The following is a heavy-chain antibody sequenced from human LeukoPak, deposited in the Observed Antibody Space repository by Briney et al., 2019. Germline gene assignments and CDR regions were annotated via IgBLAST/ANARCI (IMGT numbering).Heavy chain of an antibody. CDR2: MNPNSGNT. CDR3: ARGVGYYYDSSGYRLFDY. CDR1: GYTFTSYA. J-gene: IGHJ4*02. V-gene: IGHV1-8*01. D-gene: IGHD3-22*01. Sequence: GASVKVSCKASGYTFTSYAINWVRQATGQGLEWMGWMNPNSGNTGYAQKFQGRVTMTRNTSISTAYMELSSLRSEDTAVYYCARGVGYYYDSSGYRLFDYWGQGTLVTVSS.